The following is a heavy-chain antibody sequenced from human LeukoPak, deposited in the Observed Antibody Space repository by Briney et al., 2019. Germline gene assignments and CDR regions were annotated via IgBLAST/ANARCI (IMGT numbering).Heavy chain of an antibody. Sequence: SVKVSCKASGGTFSSYAISWVRQAPGHRLEWMGGIIPIFGTANYAQKFQRRVTITADESTSTAYMALSRLRSEDTAVYYCARGPARYYYGTDVWGKGTTVTVSS. D-gene: IGHD2-2*01. CDR3: ARGPARYYYGTDV. V-gene: IGHV1-69*01. J-gene: IGHJ6*04. CDR1: GGTFSSYA. CDR2: IIPIFGTA.